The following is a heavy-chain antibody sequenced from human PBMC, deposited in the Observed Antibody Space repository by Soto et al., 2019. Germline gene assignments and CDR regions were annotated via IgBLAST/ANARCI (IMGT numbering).Heavy chain of an antibody. J-gene: IGHJ5*02. D-gene: IGHD2-15*01. CDR1: GGSISSYY. CDR3: ARHRAEDFDIVAWFDP. Sequence: SETLSLTCTVSGGSISSYYWSWIRQPPGKGLEWIGYIYYSGSTNYNPSLKSRVTISVDTSKNQFSLKLSSVTAADTAVYYCARHRAEDFDIVAWFDPWGQGTLVTVSS. V-gene: IGHV4-59*08. CDR2: IYYSGST.